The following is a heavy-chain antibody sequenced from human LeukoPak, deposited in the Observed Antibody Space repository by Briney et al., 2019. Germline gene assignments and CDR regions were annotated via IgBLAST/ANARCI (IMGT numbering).Heavy chain of an antibody. CDR1: GGTFSSYA. CDR3: ARGSAGYYSFDY. J-gene: IGHJ4*02. CDR2: IIPILGIA. V-gene: IGHV1-69*04. Sequence: ASVKVSCKASGGTFSSYAISWVRQAPGQGLEWKGRIIPILGIANYAQKFQGRVTITADKSTSTAYMELSSLRSEDTAVYYCARGSAGYYSFDYWGQGTLVTVSS. D-gene: IGHD3-9*01.